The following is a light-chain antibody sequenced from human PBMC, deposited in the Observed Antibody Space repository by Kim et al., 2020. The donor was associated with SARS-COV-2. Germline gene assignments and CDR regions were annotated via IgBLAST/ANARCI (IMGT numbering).Light chain of an antibody. Sequence: GDRVTITYRASQSGDNWVAWYQQKSGKAPKLLIFDASTLESGVPSRFSGSGSGTEFTLTISRLDPDDFATYYCQQYDTKRTFGQGTKVDIK. CDR2: DAS. CDR3: QQYDTKRT. CDR1: QSGDNW. J-gene: IGKJ1*01. V-gene: IGKV1-5*01.